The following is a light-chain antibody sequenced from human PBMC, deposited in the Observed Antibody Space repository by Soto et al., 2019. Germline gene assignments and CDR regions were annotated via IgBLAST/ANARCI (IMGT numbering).Light chain of an antibody. Sequence: TQMIQSPSSLSASIGDRVTITCQASHDIDNFLNWYQQKPGKAPKLLIYDAFNLETGVPSRFSGSGSGTDFTLTISSLQPEDIATYYCQQSYSTPHTFGQGTNLEIK. CDR3: QQSYSTPHT. V-gene: IGKV1-33*01. CDR2: DAF. J-gene: IGKJ2*01. CDR1: HDIDNF.